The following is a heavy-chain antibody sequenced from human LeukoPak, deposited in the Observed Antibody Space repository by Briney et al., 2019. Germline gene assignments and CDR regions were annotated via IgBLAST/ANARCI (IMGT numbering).Heavy chain of an antibody. Sequence: GGSLRLSCAASGFTFSSYGMSWVRQAPGKGLEWVAFIRYDGRNKYYAESVKGRFTISRDNSKNTLYLQMNSLRAEDTAVYYCAKDSARKSIVGSTTRGVNDYWGQGTLVTVSS. CDR2: IRYDGRNK. D-gene: IGHD1-26*01. J-gene: IGHJ4*02. V-gene: IGHV3-30*02. CDR3: AKDSARKSIVGSTTRGVNDY. CDR1: GFTFSSYG.